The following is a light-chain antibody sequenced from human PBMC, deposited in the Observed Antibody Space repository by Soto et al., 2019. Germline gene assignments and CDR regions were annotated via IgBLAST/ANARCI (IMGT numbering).Light chain of an antibody. V-gene: IGKV3-20*01. Sequence: EIVLTQSPGTLSLSPGERATLSCRASQSVSSSYLAWYQQKPGQAPRLLIYGASSRATGIPDRFSGSGSGTGFTLTISRLEPEDFAVEYCQQYGSSPRTFGGGTKVEIK. CDR3: QQYGSSPRT. CDR1: QSVSSSY. J-gene: IGKJ4*01. CDR2: GAS.